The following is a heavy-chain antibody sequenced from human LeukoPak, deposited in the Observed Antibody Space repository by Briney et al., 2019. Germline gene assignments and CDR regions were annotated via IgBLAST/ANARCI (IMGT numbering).Heavy chain of an antibody. Sequence: PSQTLSLTCAVSGGSISSGGYSWSWIRQPPGKGLEWIGYIYHSGSTYYNPSLKSRVTISVDRSKNQFSLKLSSVTAADTAVYYSARELTPSGYYYFDYWGQGTLVTVSS. CDR2: IYHSGST. CDR1: GGSISSGGYS. V-gene: IGHV4-30-2*01. CDR3: ARELTPSGYYYFDY. D-gene: IGHD3-22*01. J-gene: IGHJ4*02.